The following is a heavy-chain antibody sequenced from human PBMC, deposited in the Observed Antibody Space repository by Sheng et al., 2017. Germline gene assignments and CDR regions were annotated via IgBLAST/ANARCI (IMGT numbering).Heavy chain of an antibody. V-gene: IGHV3-15*01. Sequence: EVQLVESGGGLVKPGGSLRLSCAASGFTFSNAWMSWVRQAPGKGLEWVGRIKSKTDGGTTDYAAPVKGRFTISRDDSKNTLYLQMNSLKTEDTAVYYCTASGIVGAIDPSSAFDIWGQGTMVTVSS. CDR3: TASGIVGAIDPSSAFDI. CDR2: IKSKTDGGTT. CDR1: GFTFSNAW. D-gene: IGHD1-26*01. J-gene: IGHJ3*02.